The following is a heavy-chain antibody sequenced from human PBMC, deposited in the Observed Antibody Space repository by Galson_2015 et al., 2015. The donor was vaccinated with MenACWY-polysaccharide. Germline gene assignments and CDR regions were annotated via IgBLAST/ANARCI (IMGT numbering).Heavy chain of an antibody. CDR3: ARGGGEYSSSARFDF. Sequence: SVKVSCKASGYTFTSYDINWVRQATGQGLEWMGWMNPNSCNTGYAQKFQGRVTMTRNTSISTAYMELSCLRSEDTAVYYCARGGGEYSSSARFDFWGQGTLVTVSS. V-gene: IGHV1-8*01. CDR1: GYTFTSYD. CDR2: MNPNSCNT. D-gene: IGHD6-6*01. J-gene: IGHJ4*02.